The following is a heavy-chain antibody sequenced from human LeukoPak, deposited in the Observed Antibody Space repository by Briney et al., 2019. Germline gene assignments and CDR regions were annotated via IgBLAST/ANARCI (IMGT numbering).Heavy chain of an antibody. J-gene: IGHJ4*02. D-gene: IGHD3-9*01. CDR1: GYTFTSYD. V-gene: IGHV1-8*01. CDR3: ARDHYDILTGYYNFDY. Sequence: ASVKVSCKASGYTFTSYDINWVRQATGQGLEWMGWMNPNSGNTGYAQKFRGRVTMTRNTSISTAYMELSSLRSEDTAVYYCARDHYDILTGYYNFDYWGQGTLVTVSS. CDR2: MNPNSGNT.